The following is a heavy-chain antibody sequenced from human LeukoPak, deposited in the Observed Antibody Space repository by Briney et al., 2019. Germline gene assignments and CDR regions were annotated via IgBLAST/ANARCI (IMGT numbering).Heavy chain of an antibody. D-gene: IGHD1-1*01. J-gene: IGHJ4*02. CDR3: ARALGRGRYFDY. CDR1: GFTFSSYW. V-gene: IGHV3-74*01. CDR2: INSDGSST. Sequence: GGSLRLSCAASGFTFSSYWMHWVRHAPGKGLVWVPRINSDGSSTSYADSVKGRFTISRDNAKNTLYLQMNSLRAEDTAVYYCARALGRGRYFDYWGQGTLVTVSS.